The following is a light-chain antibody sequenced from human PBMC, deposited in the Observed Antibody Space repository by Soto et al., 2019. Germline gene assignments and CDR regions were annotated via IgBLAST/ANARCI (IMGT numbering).Light chain of an antibody. Sequence: EIVLTQSPATLSLSPGERATLSCRASQSISTYLAWYQQKPGQAPRLLIYDASNRATGIPARFSGSGSWTDFTLTISSLEPEDFAFYYCQQRNNWPPITFGQGTRLEIK. CDR3: QQRNNWPPIT. V-gene: IGKV3-11*01. CDR2: DAS. J-gene: IGKJ5*01. CDR1: QSISTY.